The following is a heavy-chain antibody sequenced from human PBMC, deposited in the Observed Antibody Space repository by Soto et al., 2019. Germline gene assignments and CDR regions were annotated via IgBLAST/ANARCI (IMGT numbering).Heavy chain of an antibody. CDR1: GFIFNEYG. D-gene: IGHD2-15*01. Sequence: QVQLVESGGGVVQPGRSLRLSCAASGFIFNEYGMHWVRQAPGKGLEWVAVIWYDGSNKYYADSVKGRFIFSRDNSKNTMSLQMNSLRFEDTALYYCARWGCSGSNCNLNQRSFDLWGQGTLVTVSS. CDR3: ARWGCSGSNCNLNQRSFDL. CDR2: IWYDGSNK. J-gene: IGHJ4*02. V-gene: IGHV3-33*01.